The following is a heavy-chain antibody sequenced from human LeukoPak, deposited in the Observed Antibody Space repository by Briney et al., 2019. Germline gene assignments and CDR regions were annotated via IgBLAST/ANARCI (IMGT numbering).Heavy chain of an antibody. J-gene: IGHJ4*03. CDR1: GGSFSRYY. Sequence: SETLSLTCAVYGGSFSRYYWSCIRQSPGKWLEWVAEIDHRGDTNYNPSLKSRVTTSVDTSKTQSSLQVRSLRAADTAVYYCARGATMSETGYFHFWGQGTLVTVSS. CDR2: IDHRGDT. V-gene: IGHV4-34*01. CDR3: ARGATMSETGYFHF. D-gene: IGHD2-21*02.